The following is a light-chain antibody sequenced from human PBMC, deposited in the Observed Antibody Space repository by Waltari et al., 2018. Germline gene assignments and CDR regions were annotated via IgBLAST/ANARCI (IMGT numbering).Light chain of an antibody. V-gene: IGKV3-20*01. CDR1: QSLAGSY. J-gene: IGKJ5*01. Sequence: EIVLTQSPGTLSLSPGERATLSCRASQSLAGSYLAWYQQKPGQAPRLLVYDASSRATAIPDRFSGSGSGTDFTLTISRLEPEDFAVYYCRQYGRTFGQGTRLEIK. CDR2: DAS. CDR3: RQYGRT.